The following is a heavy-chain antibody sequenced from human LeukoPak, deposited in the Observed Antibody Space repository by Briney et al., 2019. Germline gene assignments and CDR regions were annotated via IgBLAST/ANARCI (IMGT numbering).Heavy chain of an antibody. Sequence: ASVKVSCKASGYTFTSYGISWVRQAPGQGLEWMGWISANNGNTNYAQKFQGRVTLTTDTSTSTAYMELRTLRSDDTAVYFCARERGYYYDRSGYPNWFDPWGQGTLVTVSS. CDR3: ARERGYYYDRSGYPNWFDP. CDR1: GYTFTSYG. V-gene: IGHV1-18*01. J-gene: IGHJ5*02. CDR2: ISANNGNT. D-gene: IGHD3-22*01.